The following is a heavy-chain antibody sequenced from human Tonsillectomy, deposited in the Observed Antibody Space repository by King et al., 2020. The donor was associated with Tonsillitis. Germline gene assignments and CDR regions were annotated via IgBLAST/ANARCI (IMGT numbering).Heavy chain of an antibody. V-gene: IGHV1-69*04. CDR1: GGTFSSYA. Sequence: QLVQSGAEVKKPGSSVKVSCKASGGTFSSYAISWVRQAPGQGLEWMGRIIPILGIANYAQKFQGRVTITADKSTSTAYMELSSLRSEDTAVYYFARGVLGLSDHYHMDVWGKGTTVTVSS. J-gene: IGHJ6*03. CDR3: ARGVLGLSDHYHMDV. CDR2: IIPILGIA. D-gene: IGHD2-15*01.